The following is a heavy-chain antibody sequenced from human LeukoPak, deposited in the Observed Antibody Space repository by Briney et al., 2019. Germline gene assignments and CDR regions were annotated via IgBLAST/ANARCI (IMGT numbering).Heavy chain of an antibody. D-gene: IGHD5-24*01. V-gene: IGHV3-7*01. J-gene: IGHJ3*02. CDR1: GFTFSSYW. CDR2: IKQDGNEK. Sequence: GGSLRLSCAASGFTFSSYWMSWVRQAPGKGLEWVAIIKQDGNEKYYVDSVKGRFTISRDNAKNSLYLQMNSLRAEDTAVYYCAREDGYNQRGDAFDIWGQGTMVTVSS. CDR3: AREDGYNQRGDAFDI.